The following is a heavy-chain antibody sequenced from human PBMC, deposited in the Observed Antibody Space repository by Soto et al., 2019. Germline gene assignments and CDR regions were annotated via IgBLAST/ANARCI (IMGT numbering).Heavy chain of an antibody. J-gene: IGHJ4*02. CDR2: ISGNGKYI. D-gene: IGHD2-21*02. V-gene: IGHV3-23*01. Sequence: PGGSLRLSCVASGFTFSSYAMSWVRQAPGKGLEWVSGISGNGKYIYYADSVKGRFTISRDNSRNTLYLQMDSLRAEDTALYYCAGRPWTAGVWSSYYFDYWGQGTLVTVSS. CDR3: AGRPWTAGVWSSYYFDY. CDR1: GFTFSSYA.